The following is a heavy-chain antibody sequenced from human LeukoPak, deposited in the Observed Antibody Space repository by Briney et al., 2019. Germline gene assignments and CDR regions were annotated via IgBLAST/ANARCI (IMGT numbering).Heavy chain of an antibody. V-gene: IGHV3-23*01. J-gene: IGHJ4*02. CDR2: ISSSVRST. CDR1: GFTFANYA. CDR3: TKEQLITIFGVVRNPPYYFDY. Sequence: GGSLRLSCAASGFTFANYAMSWARQAPGKGLEWVSCISSSVRSTYYADSVKGRFTISRDNTKTTLHLQMNSLRAEDTAVHYCTKEQLITIFGVVRNPPYYFDYWGQGTLVTVSS. D-gene: IGHD3-3*01.